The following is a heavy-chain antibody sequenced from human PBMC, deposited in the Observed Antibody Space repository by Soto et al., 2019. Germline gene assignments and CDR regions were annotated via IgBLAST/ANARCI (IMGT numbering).Heavy chain of an antibody. CDR3: ARDLWGYCGTDCYPLDV. CDR1: GGSISGYY. CDR2: MYNTGST. V-gene: IGHV4-59*01. Sequence: SETLSLNCTVSGGSISGYYWRWIRQPPGKGLEWIGYMYNTGSTVYNPSFKSRVTISVDTSKNQFSLKLNSVTAADTAVYYCARDLWGYCGTDCYPLDVWGQGTTVT. J-gene: IGHJ6*02. D-gene: IGHD2-21*02.